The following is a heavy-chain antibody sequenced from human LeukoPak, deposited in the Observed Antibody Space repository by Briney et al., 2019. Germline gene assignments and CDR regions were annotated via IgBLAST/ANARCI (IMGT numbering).Heavy chain of an antibody. J-gene: IGHJ1*01. D-gene: IGHD1-26*01. V-gene: IGHV3-7*01. Sequence: PGGSLRLSCAASGFIFSSSWMTWVRQAPGKGLEWVAHIKQDGSEMSYVDSLKGRFTISKDNAKDSLYLQMNSLRAEDTAVYYCARDLDWSGSYSGVFQHWGQGTLVTVSS. CDR3: ARDLDWSGSYSGVFQH. CDR2: IKQDGSEM. CDR1: GFIFSSSW.